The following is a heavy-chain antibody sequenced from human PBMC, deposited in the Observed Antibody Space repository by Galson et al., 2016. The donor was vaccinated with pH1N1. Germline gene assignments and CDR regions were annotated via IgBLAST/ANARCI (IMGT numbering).Heavy chain of an antibody. J-gene: IGHJ4*02. Sequence: SLRLSCAASGFTFSNYWMSWVRQAPGKGLEWVANINQTGSVQYYVASVKGRFTISRDNAKNSLYLQMNSLTAEATAVYYCARAIFAAAAVWGQGTLVTVSS. V-gene: IGHV3-7*03. CDR2: INQTGSVQ. CDR1: GFTFSNYW. CDR3: ARAIFAAAAV. D-gene: IGHD6-13*01.